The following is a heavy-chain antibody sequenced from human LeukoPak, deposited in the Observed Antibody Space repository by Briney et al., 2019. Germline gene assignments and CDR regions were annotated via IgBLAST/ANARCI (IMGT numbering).Heavy chain of an antibody. Sequence: SETLSLTCTVSGGSISSYYWSWIRQPPGKGLEWIGYIYTSGSTNYNPSLKSRVTISVDTSENQFSLKLSSVTAADTAVYYCARLGSSSPVGEYYYYYYYMDVWGKGTTVTVSS. V-gene: IGHV4-4*09. D-gene: IGHD6-6*01. CDR1: GGSISSYY. CDR2: IYTSGST. CDR3: ARLGSSSPVGEYYYYYYYMDV. J-gene: IGHJ6*03.